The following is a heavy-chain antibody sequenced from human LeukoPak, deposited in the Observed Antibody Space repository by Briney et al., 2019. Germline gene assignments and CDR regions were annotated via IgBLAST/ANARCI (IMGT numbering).Heavy chain of an antibody. V-gene: IGHV3-30-3*01. CDR2: MSYDGSSQ. CDR1: GFTSSDYN. Sequence: GRSLRLSCAASGFTSSDYNMHWVRQAPGKGLEWVAVMSYDGSSQHYADSVKGRFTISRDNSKNTLFLQMNGLRAEDTALYYCARVVGAPLYYFDSWGQGTLVTVSS. CDR3: ARVVGAPLYYFDS. J-gene: IGHJ4*02. D-gene: IGHD1-26*01.